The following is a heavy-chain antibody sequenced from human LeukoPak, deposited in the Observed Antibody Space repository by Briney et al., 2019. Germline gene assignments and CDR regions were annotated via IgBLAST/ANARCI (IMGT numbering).Heavy chain of an antibody. CDR2: IKSKTDGGTT. D-gene: IGHD3-10*01. Sequence: PGGSLRLSCAASGFTFSNAWMSWVRQAPGKGLEWVGRIKSKTDGGTTDYAAPVKGRFTISRDDSKNTLYLQMNSLKTEDTAVYYCTTGNFAVRGVITYYFDYWGQGTLVTVSS. J-gene: IGHJ4*02. CDR3: TTGNFAVRGVITYYFDY. CDR1: GFTFSNAW. V-gene: IGHV3-15*01.